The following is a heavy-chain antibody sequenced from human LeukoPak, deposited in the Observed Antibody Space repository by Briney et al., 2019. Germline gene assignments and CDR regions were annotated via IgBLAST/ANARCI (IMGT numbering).Heavy chain of an antibody. V-gene: IGHV3-23*01. J-gene: IGHJ4*02. D-gene: IGHD6-13*01. Sequence: GGSLRLSCAASGCTFRSYNMIWVRQAPGEGLEWVSTIRGSGGSTYYADSVKGRFTISRDNSKNTLYLQMNSLRAEDTAVYYCAKDHGSWYVSELYFDYWGQGTLVTVSS. CDR3: AKDHGSWYVSELYFDY. CDR2: IRGSGGST. CDR1: GCTFRSYN.